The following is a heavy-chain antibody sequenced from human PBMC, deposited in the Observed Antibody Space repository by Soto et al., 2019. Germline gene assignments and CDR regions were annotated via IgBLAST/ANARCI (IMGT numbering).Heavy chain of an antibody. CDR2: ISWNSGSI. J-gene: IGHJ4*02. D-gene: IGHD3-3*01. CDR3: AKDRALRFLEWLFDY. V-gene: IGHV3-9*01. Sequence: EVQLVESGGGLVQPGRSLRLSCAASGFTFDEYAMHWVRQAPGKGLEWVSGISWNSGSIGYADSVKGRFTISRDNAKNSLYLQMNSLRAEDTALYYCAKDRALRFLEWLFDYWGQGTLVTVSS. CDR1: GFTFDEYA.